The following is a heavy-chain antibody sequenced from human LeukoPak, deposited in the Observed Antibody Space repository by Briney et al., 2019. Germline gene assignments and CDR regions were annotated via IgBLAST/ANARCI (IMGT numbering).Heavy chain of an antibody. V-gene: IGHV3-30*18. J-gene: IGHJ4*02. D-gene: IGHD3-10*01. CDR1: GFTFSSYG. Sequence: PGGSLRLSCAASGFTFSSYGMHWVRQAPGKGLEWVAVISYDGSNKYYAESVKGRFTISRDNSKNTLYLQMNSLRAEDTAVYYCAKDSVPYYYGSGSYPDYWGQGTPVTVSS. CDR3: AKDSVPYYYGSGSYPDY. CDR2: ISYDGSNK.